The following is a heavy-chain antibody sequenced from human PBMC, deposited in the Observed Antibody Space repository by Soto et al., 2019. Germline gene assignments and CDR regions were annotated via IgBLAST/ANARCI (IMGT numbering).Heavy chain of an antibody. CDR3: ARDYEATSCCYYYYYGMDV. D-gene: IGHD2-2*01. CDR2: IYHSGST. Sequence: PSETLSLTCAVSGYSISSGYYWGWIRQPPGKGLEWIGSIYHSGSTYYNPSLKSRVTISVDTSKNQFSLKLSSVTAADTAVYYCARDYEATSCCYYYYYGMDVWGQGXTVTVYS. J-gene: IGHJ6*02. CDR1: GYSISSGYY. V-gene: IGHV4-38-2*02.